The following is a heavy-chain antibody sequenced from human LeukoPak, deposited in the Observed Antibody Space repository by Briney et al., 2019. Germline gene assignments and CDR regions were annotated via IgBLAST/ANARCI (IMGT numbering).Heavy chain of an antibody. CDR2: IYYSGST. CDR3: ATVGGSGWFDY. D-gene: IGHD6-19*01. J-gene: IGHJ4*02. V-gene: IGHV4-61*08. Sequence: SETLSLTCTVSGDSVSSGGHYWSWIRQSPGKGLEWIGRIYYSGSTNYNPSLQSRVSISVDTSTNKFSLKLSSVTAADTAVYFCATVGGSGWFDYWGQGTLVTVSS. CDR1: GDSVSSGGHY.